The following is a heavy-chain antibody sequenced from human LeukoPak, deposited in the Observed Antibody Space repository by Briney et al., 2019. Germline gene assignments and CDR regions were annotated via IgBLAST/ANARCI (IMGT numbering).Heavy chain of an antibody. J-gene: IGHJ6*02. CDR1: GYTLTSYA. CDR3: ARDYGDSGNYYGMDV. Sequence: ASVKVSCKASGYTLTSYAMHWVRQAPGQGPEWMGWINAGNGNTKYLQKFQDRLTITRDTSDSTAYMELSSLRSEDTGVYYCARDYGDSGNYYGMDVWGQGTTVTVSS. V-gene: IGHV1-3*01. D-gene: IGHD4-17*01. CDR2: INAGNGNT.